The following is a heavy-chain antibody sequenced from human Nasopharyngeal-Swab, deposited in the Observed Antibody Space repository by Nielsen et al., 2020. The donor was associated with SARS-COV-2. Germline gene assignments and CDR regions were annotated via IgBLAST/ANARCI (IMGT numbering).Heavy chain of an antibody. V-gene: IGHV3-74*01. J-gene: IGHJ4*02. CDR2: INSDGSST. Sequence: VRQAPGKGLVLVSRINSDGSSTSYADSVKGRFTISRDSAKNTLYLQMNSLRAEDTAVYYCAIDEITMIAAFDYWGQGTLVTVSS. D-gene: IGHD3-22*01. CDR3: AIDEITMIAAFDY.